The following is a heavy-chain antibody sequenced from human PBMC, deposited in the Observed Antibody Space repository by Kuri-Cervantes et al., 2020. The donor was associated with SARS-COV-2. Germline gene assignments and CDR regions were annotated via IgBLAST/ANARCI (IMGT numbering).Heavy chain of an antibody. D-gene: IGHD6-19*01. Sequence: GGSLRLSCAASGFTFSSYAMHRVRQAPGKGLEWVAVISYDGSNKYYADSVEGRFTISRDNSKNTLYLQMNSLKSEDTGVYYCATGSTSGWYRRDFGFWGLGTLVTVSS. V-gene: IGHV3-30-3*01. CDR1: GFTFSSYA. CDR3: ATGSTSGWYRRDFGF. CDR2: ISYDGSNK. J-gene: IGHJ4*02.